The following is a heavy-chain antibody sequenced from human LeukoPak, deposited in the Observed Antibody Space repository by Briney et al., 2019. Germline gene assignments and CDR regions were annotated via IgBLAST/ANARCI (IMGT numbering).Heavy chain of an antibody. V-gene: IGHV4-59*01. J-gene: IGHJ6*03. CDR1: GGSISSYY. CDR3: ARGRDYYYYMDV. Sequence: SETLSLTCTVSGGSISSYYWSWIRQPPGKGLEWIGYIYYSGSTNYNPSLKSRVTISVDTSKNQFSLKLSSVTAADTAVYYCARGRDYYYYMDVWGKGTTVTVSS. CDR2: IYYSGST.